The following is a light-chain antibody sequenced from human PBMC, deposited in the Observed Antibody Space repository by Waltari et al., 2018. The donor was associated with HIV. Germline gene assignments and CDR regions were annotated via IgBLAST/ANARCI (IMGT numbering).Light chain of an antibody. Sequence: QSALTQPASVSGSPGQSITMSCTGTSRDVGRYNLVPWYQQHPGKAPKLIIYEVNKRPPGITNRFSGFKSGNTASLTITGLQAEDEADYHCCSYAIGGTFVFGGGTKVTVL. V-gene: IGLV2-23*02. CDR3: CSYAIGGTFV. CDR1: SRDVGRYNL. J-gene: IGLJ2*01. CDR2: EVN.